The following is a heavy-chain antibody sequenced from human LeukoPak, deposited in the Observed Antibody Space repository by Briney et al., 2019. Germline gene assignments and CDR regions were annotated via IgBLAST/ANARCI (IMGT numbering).Heavy chain of an antibody. J-gene: IGHJ6*03. Sequence: SETLSLTCAVSGASISSSNYYWGWVRQSPGKGLEWIGNIYSSGNTYYNASLKSRVTISVDTSKNQFSLKLSSVTAADTAVYYCARAVRGVRQSIYYYYYYMDVWGKGTTVTVSS. D-gene: IGHD3-10*01. CDR1: GASISSSNYY. CDR2: IYSSGNT. V-gene: IGHV4-39*07. CDR3: ARAVRGVRQSIYYYYYYMDV.